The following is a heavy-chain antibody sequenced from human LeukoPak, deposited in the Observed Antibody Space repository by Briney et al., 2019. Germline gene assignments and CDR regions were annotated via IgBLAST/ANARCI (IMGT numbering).Heavy chain of an antibody. D-gene: IGHD3-9*01. J-gene: IGHJ3*02. Sequence: PSETLSLTCSVSGGSTSGYHWSWIRQPPGKGLDWLGYISNTGNTNYNPSLKSRVTISVDTSKNQFSLKLSSVTAADTAVYYCARPDLYDILTGYQGSGAFDIWGQGTMVPVSS. CDR1: GGSTSGYH. CDR2: ISNTGNT. V-gene: IGHV4-59*12. CDR3: ARPDLYDILTGYQGSGAFDI.